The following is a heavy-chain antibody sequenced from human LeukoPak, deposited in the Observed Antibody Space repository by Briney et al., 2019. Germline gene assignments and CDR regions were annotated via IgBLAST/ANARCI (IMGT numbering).Heavy chain of an antibody. CDR1: GFTFSSYW. CDR2: INSDGSST. V-gene: IGHV3-74*01. J-gene: IGHJ4*02. CDR3: ARRYGCWEATIDY. D-gene: IGHD3-16*01. Sequence: GGSLRLSSAASGFTFSSYWMHWVRQAPGKGLVWVSRINSDGSSTSYADSVKGRFTISRDNAKNTLYLQMNSLRAEDTAVYYCARRYGCWEATIDYWGQGTLVTVSS.